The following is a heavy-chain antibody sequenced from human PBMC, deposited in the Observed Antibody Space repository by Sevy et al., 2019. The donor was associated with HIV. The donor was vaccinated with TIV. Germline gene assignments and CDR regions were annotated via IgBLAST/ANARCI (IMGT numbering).Heavy chain of an antibody. Sequence: SETLSLTCAVYGGSFSGYYWSWIRQPPGKGLEWIGEINHSGSTNYNPSLKSRVTISVDTSKNQFSLKLSSVTAADTAVYYCARVLRHIVVVTGIPPRAGHFDYWGQGTLVTVSS. J-gene: IGHJ4*02. V-gene: IGHV4-34*01. CDR3: ARVLRHIVVVTGIPPRAGHFDY. D-gene: IGHD2-21*02. CDR1: GGSFSGYY. CDR2: INHSGST.